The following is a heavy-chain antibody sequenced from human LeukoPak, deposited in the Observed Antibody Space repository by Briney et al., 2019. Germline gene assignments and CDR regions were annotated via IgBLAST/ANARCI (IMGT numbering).Heavy chain of an antibody. Sequence: PGGSLRLSCAASGFTFSSYAMSWVRQAPGKGLEWVSAISGSGGSTYYADSVKGRFTISRDNSKNTLYLQMNSLRAEDTAVYYCARVSAWSSTSHPTYGMDVWGQGITATVSS. V-gene: IGHV3-23*01. CDR3: ARVSAWSSTSHPTYGMDV. CDR1: GFTFSSYA. D-gene: IGHD2-2*01. J-gene: IGHJ6*02. CDR2: ISGSGGST.